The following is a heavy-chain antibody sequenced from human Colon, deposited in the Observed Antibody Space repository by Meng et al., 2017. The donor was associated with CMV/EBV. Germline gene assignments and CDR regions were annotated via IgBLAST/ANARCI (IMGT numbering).Heavy chain of an antibody. CDR1: GYSFTDYW. CDR3: ARVPKGSSGWYAGYYFDY. V-gene: IGHV5-51*01. Sequence: GESLKISCEASGYSFTDYWFGWVRQKPGKGLEWMGSIFPDDSDTRYSPAFQGQVTISADKSINTTYLQWSSLRSEDTAVYYCARVPKGSSGWYAGYYFDYWGQGTLVTVSS. CDR2: IFPDDSDT. D-gene: IGHD6-19*01. J-gene: IGHJ4*02.